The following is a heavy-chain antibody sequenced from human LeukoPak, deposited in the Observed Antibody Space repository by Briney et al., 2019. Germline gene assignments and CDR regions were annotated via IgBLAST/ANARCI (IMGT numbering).Heavy chain of an antibody. CDR1: GGSISSGGYS. J-gene: IGHJ5*02. V-gene: IGHV4-30-2*01. CDR2: IYHSGST. Sequence: SETLSLTCAVSGGSISSGGYSWSWLRQPPGKGLEWIGYIYHSGSTYYNPSLKSRVTISVDRSKSQFSLKLSSVTAADTAVYYCARGRVGARWGNWFDPWGQGTLVTVSS. D-gene: IGHD1-26*01. CDR3: ARGRVGARWGNWFDP.